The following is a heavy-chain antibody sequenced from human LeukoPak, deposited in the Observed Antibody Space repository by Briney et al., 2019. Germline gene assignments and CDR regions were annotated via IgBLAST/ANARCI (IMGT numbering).Heavy chain of an antibody. J-gene: IGHJ6*03. D-gene: IGHD3-10*01. CDR1: GGSISSSSYY. CDR2: IYYSGST. Sequence: SETLSLTCTVSGGSISSSSYYWGWIRQPPGTGLEWIGSIYYSGSTYYNPSLKSRVTISVDTSRNQFSLKLSSVTAADTAVYYCATELVYGSGSLPYYYMDVWGKGTTVTVSS. CDR3: ATELVYGSGSLPYYYMDV. V-gene: IGHV4-39*02.